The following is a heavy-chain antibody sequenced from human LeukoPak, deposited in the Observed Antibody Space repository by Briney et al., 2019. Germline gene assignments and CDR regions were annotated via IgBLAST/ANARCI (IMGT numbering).Heavy chain of an antibody. V-gene: IGHV3-30*02. CDR3: AKGDVVVVAATQIDY. Sequence: GGSLRLSCSASGFTFSTYGMHWVRQAPGKGLEWVAIIRYDGSNKYYADSVKGRFTISRDNSKNTLYLQMNSLRAEDTAVYYCAKGDVVVVAATQIDYWGQGTLVTVSS. CDR1: GFTFSTYG. J-gene: IGHJ4*02. CDR2: IRYDGSNK. D-gene: IGHD2-15*01.